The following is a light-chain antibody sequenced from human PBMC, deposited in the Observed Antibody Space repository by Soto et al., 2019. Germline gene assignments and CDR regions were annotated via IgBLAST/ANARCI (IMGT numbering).Light chain of an antibody. CDR2: AVS. V-gene: IGKV1-39*01. J-gene: IGKJ2*01. CDR1: QSITSY. Sequence: DIQMTQSPSSLSASVGDRVTITCRASQSITSYLNWYQHKPGRAPMLLIYAVSNLQRGVPSRFSGSGSGTDFTLTISALQPEDSGTYYCQQSYNTPYTFCQGTKLQIK. CDR3: QQSYNTPYT.